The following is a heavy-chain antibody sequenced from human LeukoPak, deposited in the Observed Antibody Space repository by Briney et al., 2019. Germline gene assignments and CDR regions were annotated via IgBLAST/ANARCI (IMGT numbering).Heavy chain of an antibody. J-gene: IGHJ4*02. CDR1: GFTFSTYG. CDR2: IGGSGDRT. CDR3: ARDKSADYGDSYFDS. V-gene: IGHV3-23*01. D-gene: IGHD4-17*01. Sequence: GGSLRLSCEASGFTFSTYGMNWVRQAPGKGLEWVSGIGGSGDRTYYADSVKGRFTISRDNSKNTLYLQMNSLRAEDTAVYYCARDKSADYGDSYFDSWGQGILVTVSS.